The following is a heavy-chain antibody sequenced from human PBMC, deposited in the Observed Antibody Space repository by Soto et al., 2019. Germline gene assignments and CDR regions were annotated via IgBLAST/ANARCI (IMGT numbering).Heavy chain of an antibody. CDR1: GGSFSDFY. CDR3: ARGSRPVFGVVIYDY. CDR2: INHSGST. J-gene: IGHJ4*02. D-gene: IGHD3-3*01. Sequence: PSETLSLTCAVYGGSFSDFYWSWIRQPPGKGLEWIGEINHSGSTNYNPSLKSRVTISVDTSKNQFSLKLSSVTAADTAVYYCARGSRPVFGVVIYDYWGQGTLVTV. V-gene: IGHV4-34*01.